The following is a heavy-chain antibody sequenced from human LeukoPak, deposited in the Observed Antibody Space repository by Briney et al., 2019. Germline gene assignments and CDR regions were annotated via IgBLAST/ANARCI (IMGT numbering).Heavy chain of an antibody. Sequence: ASVKVSCKASGGTFSSYSISWVRQAPGQGLECMGWIHPSTGNPAYAQGFTGRFVFSLDTSVSTTYLQISSLKAEDTAVYFCARAFQSLGGLSLPDYWGQGTLVTVSS. CDR1: GGTFSSYS. V-gene: IGHV7-4-1*02. D-gene: IGHD3-16*02. J-gene: IGHJ4*02. CDR2: IHPSTGNP. CDR3: ARAFQSLGGLSLPDY.